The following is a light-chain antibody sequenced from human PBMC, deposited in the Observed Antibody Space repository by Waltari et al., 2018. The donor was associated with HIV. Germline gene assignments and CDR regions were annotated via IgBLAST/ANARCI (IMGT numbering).Light chain of an antibody. J-gene: IGKJ2*01. CDR3: QQYNNWPRT. CDR2: GAS. CDR1: QRLTDN. V-gene: IGKV3-15*01. Sequence: EVVMTQSPATLPVSPGATATLSCRSSQRLTDNSACYPQKPGQPPRPLIYGASTSATDIPNRFSGSACGAEITITISILHSEDFAVYHCQQYNNWPRTFGQGTKLEIK.